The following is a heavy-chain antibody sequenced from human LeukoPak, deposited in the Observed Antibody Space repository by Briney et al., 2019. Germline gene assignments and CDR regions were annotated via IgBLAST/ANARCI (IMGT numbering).Heavy chain of an antibody. CDR1: GGSISSGSYY. J-gene: IGHJ4*02. Sequence: PSETLSLTCTVSGGSISSGSYYWSWIRQPAGKGLEWIGRIYTSGSTNYNPSLKSRVTISVDTSKNQFSLKLSSVTAADTAVYYCARVPGQFGLRKYYFDYWGQGTLVTVSS. CDR2: IYTSGST. D-gene: IGHD5-12*01. V-gene: IGHV4-61*02. CDR3: ARVPGQFGLRKYYFDY.